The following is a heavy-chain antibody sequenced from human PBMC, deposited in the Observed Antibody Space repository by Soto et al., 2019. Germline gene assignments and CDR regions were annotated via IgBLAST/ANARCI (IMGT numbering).Heavy chain of an antibody. V-gene: IGHV3-23*01. CDR2: ISGSGGST. D-gene: IGHD6-25*01. Sequence: GGALRLSCAASGFTFSSYAMSWVCQAPGKGLEWVSAISGSGGSTYYADSVKGRFTTSRDNSKNTLYLQMNSLRAEDTAVYYCAKGYRLQGAYYYGMDVWGQGTTVTVSS. CDR3: AKGYRLQGAYYYGMDV. J-gene: IGHJ6*02. CDR1: GFTFSSYA.